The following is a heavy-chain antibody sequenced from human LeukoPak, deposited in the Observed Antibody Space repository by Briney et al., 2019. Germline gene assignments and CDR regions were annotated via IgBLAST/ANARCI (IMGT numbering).Heavy chain of an antibody. CDR3: ARDRAFGRRLLPSTASDN. V-gene: IGHV1-18*01. J-gene: IGHJ4*02. CDR2: ISGYDGKT. D-gene: IGHD3-22*01. CDR1: GYTFSLYG. Sequence: GASVKVSCKASGYTFSLYGISWVRQAPGQGLEWIGWISGYDGKTGYAQKVQDRVTMTADTYTNTVYLDLRSLRPDDTAMYYCARDRAFGRRLLPSTASDNWGQGTLVTVSS.